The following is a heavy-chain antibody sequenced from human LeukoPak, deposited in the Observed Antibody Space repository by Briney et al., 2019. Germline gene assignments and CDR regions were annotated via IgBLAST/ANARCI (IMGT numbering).Heavy chain of an antibody. J-gene: IGHJ6*02. D-gene: IGHD5-18*01. CDR2: IYYSGST. CDR1: GGSISSYY. Sequence: PSETLSLTCTVSGGSISSYYWSWIRQPPGKGLEWIGYIYYSGSTNYNPSLKSRVTISVDTSKNQFSLKLSSVTAADTAVYYCAGEFVDTAMGASYSYYYYGMDVWGQGTTVTVSS. V-gene: IGHV4-59*01. CDR3: AGEFVDTAMGASYSYYYYGMDV.